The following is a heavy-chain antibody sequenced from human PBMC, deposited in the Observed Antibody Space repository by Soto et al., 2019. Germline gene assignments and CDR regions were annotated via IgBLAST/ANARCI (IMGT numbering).Heavy chain of an antibody. Sequence: GGSLRLSCTASGFTFGDYAMSWFRQAPGKGLEWVGFIRSKAYGGTTEYAASVKGRFTISRDDSKSIAYLQMNSLKTEDTAVYYCTRADHIVVVVAATPTSIDYWGQGTLVTVSS. V-gene: IGHV3-49*03. CDR3: TRADHIVVVVAATPTSIDY. CDR2: IRSKAYGGTT. D-gene: IGHD2-15*01. J-gene: IGHJ4*02. CDR1: GFTFGDYA.